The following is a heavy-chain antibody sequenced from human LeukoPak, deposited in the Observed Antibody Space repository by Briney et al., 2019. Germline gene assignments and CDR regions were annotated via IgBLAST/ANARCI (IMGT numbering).Heavy chain of an antibody. J-gene: IGHJ4*02. CDR1: GFTSSSYW. CDR2: IKSDGSST. V-gene: IGHV3-74*03. Sequence: PGGSLRLSCAASGFTSSSYWMHWVHQAPGKGLVWVSCIKSDGSSTTYADSVKGRFTISRDNAENTLHLQMNSLRAEDTAVYYCARDSSSWYYDYWGQGTLVTVSS. CDR3: ARDSSSWYYDY. D-gene: IGHD6-13*01.